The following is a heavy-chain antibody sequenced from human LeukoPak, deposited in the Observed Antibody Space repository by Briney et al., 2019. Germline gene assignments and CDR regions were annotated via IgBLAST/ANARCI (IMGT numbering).Heavy chain of an antibody. D-gene: IGHD2-8*01. CDR2: INHSGST. V-gene: IGHV4-34*01. J-gene: IGHJ1*01. CDR3: ARGLYFRAEYFQH. CDR1: GGSFSGYY. Sequence: SETLSLTCAVYGGSFSGYYWSWIRRPPGKGLEWIGEINHSGSTNYNPSLKSRVTISVDTSKNQFSLKLSSVTAADTAVYYCARGLYFRAEYFQHWGQGTLVTVSS.